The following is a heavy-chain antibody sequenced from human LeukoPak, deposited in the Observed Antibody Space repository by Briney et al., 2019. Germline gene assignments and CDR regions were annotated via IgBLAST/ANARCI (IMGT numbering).Heavy chain of an antibody. CDR2: INHNSGGT. Sequence: ASVKVSCKASGYTFTGYYMHWVRQAPGQGLEWMGWINHNSGGTNYAQKLQGRVTMTTDTSTSTAYMELRSLRSDDTAVYYCARDFGIGSGPAGFDYWGQGTLVTVSS. J-gene: IGHJ4*02. V-gene: IGHV1-2*02. CDR3: ARDFGIGSGPAGFDY. D-gene: IGHD2-15*01. CDR1: GYTFTGYY.